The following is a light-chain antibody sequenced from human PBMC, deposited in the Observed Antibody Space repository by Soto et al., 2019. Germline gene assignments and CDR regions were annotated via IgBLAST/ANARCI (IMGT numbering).Light chain of an antibody. V-gene: IGLV1-44*01. J-gene: IGLJ1*01. CDR3: STWDDSLNGYV. CDR1: SSNIGSNT. Sequence: QSVLTQPPSASGPPGQRVTISCSGGSSNIGSNTVHWYQQLPGTAPKLLIFTDHERPSGVPDRFSGSRSGTSASLAIRGLRSEDEADYYCSTWDDSLNGYVFGTGTKLTVL. CDR2: TDH.